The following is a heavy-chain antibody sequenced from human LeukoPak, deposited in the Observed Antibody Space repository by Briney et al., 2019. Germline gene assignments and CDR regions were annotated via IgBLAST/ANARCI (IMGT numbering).Heavy chain of an antibody. J-gene: IGHJ6*03. CDR2: IIPIFGTA. V-gene: IGHV1-69*01. CDR1: GGTFSSYA. D-gene: IGHD3-16*02. Sequence: GSSVKVSCKASGGTFSSYAISWVRQAPGQGLEWMGGIIPIFGTANYAQKFQGRVTITADESTSTAYMELSSLRSEDTAVYYCARGALGLRLGELSYINYYYYYMDVWGKGTTVTISS. CDR3: ARGALGLRLGELSYINYYYYYMDV.